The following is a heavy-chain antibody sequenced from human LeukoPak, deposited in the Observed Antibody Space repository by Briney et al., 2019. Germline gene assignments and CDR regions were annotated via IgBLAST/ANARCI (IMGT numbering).Heavy chain of an antibody. D-gene: IGHD5-18*01. J-gene: IGHJ4*02. CDR3: ARGYSYGHYYFDY. Sequence: GGSLRLSCAASGFTFSDYYMSWIRQAPGKGLEWVSYISSSGSTIYYADSVKGRFTISRDNTKNSLYLQMNSLRAEDTAVYYCARGYSYGHYYFDYWGQGTLVTVSS. V-gene: IGHV3-11*04. CDR1: GFTFSDYY. CDR2: ISSSGSTI.